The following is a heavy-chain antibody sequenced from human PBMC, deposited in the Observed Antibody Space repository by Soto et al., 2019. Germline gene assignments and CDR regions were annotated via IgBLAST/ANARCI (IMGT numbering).Heavy chain of an antibody. D-gene: IGHD6-13*01. Sequence: PGGSLRLSCAASGFTFSSYAMHWVRQAPGKGLEYVSAISSNGGSTYYANSVKGRFTISRDNSKNTLYLQMGSLRAEDMAVYYCARSPHPSSSWELWYFDYWGQGTLVTVSS. V-gene: IGHV3-64*01. CDR1: GFTFSSYA. CDR2: ISSNGGST. CDR3: ARSPHPSSSWELWYFDY. J-gene: IGHJ4*02.